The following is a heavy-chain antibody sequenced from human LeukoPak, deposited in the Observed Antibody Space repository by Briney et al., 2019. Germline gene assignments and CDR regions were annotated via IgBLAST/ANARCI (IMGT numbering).Heavy chain of an antibody. CDR2: IKPDGRET. J-gene: IGHJ5*02. D-gene: IGHD5-12*01. V-gene: IGHV3-7*02. CDR3: ARPKAVLAGYSRTPGGWFDP. Sequence: GGSLRLSCAASGFTFSTYWMTWVRQAPGKGLEGVVNIKPDGRETYFVDSVRGRFTIFRDNSKNTLYLQMISLRAEDTAVYYCARPKAVLAGYSRTPGGWFDPWGQGTLVTVSS. CDR1: GFTFSTYW.